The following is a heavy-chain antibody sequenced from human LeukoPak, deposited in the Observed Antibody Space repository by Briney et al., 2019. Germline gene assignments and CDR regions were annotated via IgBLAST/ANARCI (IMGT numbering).Heavy chain of an antibody. D-gene: IGHD2-15*01. Sequence: RASVKVSCKAFGYTFTGYYMHWVRQAPGQGLEWMGWINPNSGGTNYAQKFQGRVTMTRDTSISTAYMELSRLRSDDTAVYYCARAYCSGGSCRNWFDPWGQGTLVTVSS. CDR1: GYTFTGYY. V-gene: IGHV1-2*02. J-gene: IGHJ5*02. CDR2: INPNSGGT. CDR3: ARAYCSGGSCRNWFDP.